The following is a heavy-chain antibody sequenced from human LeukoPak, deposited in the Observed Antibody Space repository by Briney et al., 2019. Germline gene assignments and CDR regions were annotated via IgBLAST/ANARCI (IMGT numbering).Heavy chain of an antibody. CDR3: ARVSAFFYDSAAYYFDY. CDR1: GGSISSGDYY. Sequence: SETLPLTCTVSGGSISSGDYYWSWIRQPPGKGLEWIGYIYYSGNTYYNPSLKSRVTISIHTSKNQFSLTLSSVTAADTAVYYCARVSAFFYDSAAYYFDYWGQGALVTVSS. V-gene: IGHV4-30-4*01. CDR2: IYYSGNT. D-gene: IGHD2/OR15-2a*01. J-gene: IGHJ4*02.